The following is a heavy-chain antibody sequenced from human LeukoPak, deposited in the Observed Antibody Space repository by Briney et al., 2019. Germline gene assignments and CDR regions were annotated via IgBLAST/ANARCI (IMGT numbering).Heavy chain of an antibody. CDR3: AKGGGRPLDDAFDV. Sequence: GASVKVSCKASGYTFTTYAMHWVRQAPGQRLEWMGWINAANGNTKYSQKFQGRVTITRDTSASTAYVELSSLRSEDTAVYYCAKGGGRPLDDAFDVWGQGTMVTVSS. CDR1: GYTFTTYA. V-gene: IGHV1-3*01. CDR2: INAANGNT. J-gene: IGHJ3*01.